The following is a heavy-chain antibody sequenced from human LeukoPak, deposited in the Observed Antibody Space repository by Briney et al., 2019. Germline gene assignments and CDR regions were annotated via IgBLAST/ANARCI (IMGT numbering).Heavy chain of an antibody. D-gene: IGHD6-13*01. J-gene: IGHJ4*02. Sequence: GGSLRLSCAASGFTVIDNYMSWVRQAPGKGLEWVSGIYSGGSTYYADSVKGRFTISRDNSKNTVYLQMNSLRAEDTAVYYCVRVWYSTYFDSWGQGTLVTVSS. CDR1: GFTVIDNY. V-gene: IGHV3-53*01. CDR2: IYSGGST. CDR3: VRVWYSTYFDS.